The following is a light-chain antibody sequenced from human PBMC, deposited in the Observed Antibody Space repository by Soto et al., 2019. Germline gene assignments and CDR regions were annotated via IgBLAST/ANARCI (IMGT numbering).Light chain of an antibody. J-gene: IGKJ2*01. CDR2: GAS. Sequence: EIVMTQSPATLSVSPGERATLSCRASQRVSRNLAWYQQKPGQAPRLLIYGASTRATGIPARFSGSGSETEFTLTISSLQSEDFAVYYCQQYNNWPPYTFGQGTKPEIK. CDR3: QQYNNWPPYT. CDR1: QRVSRN. V-gene: IGKV3-15*01.